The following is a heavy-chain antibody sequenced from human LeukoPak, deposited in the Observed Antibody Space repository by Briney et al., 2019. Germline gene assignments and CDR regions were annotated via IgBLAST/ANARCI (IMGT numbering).Heavy chain of an antibody. CDR3: EREVVVVVAAMRNGNWFDP. V-gene: IGHV1-69*05. CDR1: GGTFGSYA. Sequence: ASVKVSCKASGGTFGSYAISWVRQAPGQGLEWMGGIIPIFGTANYAQKFQGRVTITTDESTSTAYMELSSLRSEDTAVYYCEREVVVVVAAMRNGNWFDPWGQGTLVTVSS. J-gene: IGHJ5*02. CDR2: IIPIFGTA. D-gene: IGHD2-15*01.